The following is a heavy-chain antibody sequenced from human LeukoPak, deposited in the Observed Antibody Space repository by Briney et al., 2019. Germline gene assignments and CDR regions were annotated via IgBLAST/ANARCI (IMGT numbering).Heavy chain of an antibody. D-gene: IGHD3-10*01. J-gene: IGHJ3*02. V-gene: IGHV4-59*01. Sequence: SETLSPTCTVSGGSISSYYWSWIRQPPGKGLEWIGYIYYSGSTNYNPSLKSRVTISVDTSKNQFSLKLSSVTAADTAVYYCASPGDDDAFDIWGQGTMVTVSS. CDR1: GGSISSYY. CDR3: ASPGDDDAFDI. CDR2: IYYSGST.